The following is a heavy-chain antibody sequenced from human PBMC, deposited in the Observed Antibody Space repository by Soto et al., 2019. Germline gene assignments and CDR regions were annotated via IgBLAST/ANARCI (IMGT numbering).Heavy chain of an antibody. CDR3: AKDGELILWELFY. Sequence: LRLSCVASGFTFSSYAMYWIRQAPGKGLDWMAAISYDGSRKHYADSVKGRFTISRDSSKSTMYLQMNSLRAEDTAVYYCAKDGELILWELFYWGQGTLVTVSS. CDR2: ISYDGSRK. CDR1: GFTFSSYA. J-gene: IGHJ4*02. D-gene: IGHD1-26*01. V-gene: IGHV3-30-3*01.